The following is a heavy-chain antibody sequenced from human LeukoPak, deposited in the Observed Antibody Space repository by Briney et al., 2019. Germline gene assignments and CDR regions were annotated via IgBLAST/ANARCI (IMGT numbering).Heavy chain of an antibody. CDR2: IYYSGST. V-gene: IGHV4-59*12. J-gene: IGHJ4*02. D-gene: IGHD6-19*01. CDR1: GGSISSYY. CDR3: ARRQGWSYFDY. Sequence: SETLSLTCTVSGGSISSYYWSWIRQPPGKGLEWIGYIYYSGSTNYNPSLKSRVTISVDTSKNQFSLKLSSVTAADTAVYYCARRQGWSYFDYWGQGTLVTVSS.